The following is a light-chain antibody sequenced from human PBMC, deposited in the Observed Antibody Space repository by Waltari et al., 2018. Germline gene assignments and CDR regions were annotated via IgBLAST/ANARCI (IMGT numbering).Light chain of an antibody. CDR1: KLGEKY. J-gene: IGLJ2*01. CDR3: QAWDGSTSTVV. CDR2: EDD. V-gene: IGLV3-1*01. Sequence: SYEVTQPPSVSVSPGQPASITCPGDKLGEKYVSWYQQKPGQSPVVVIYEDDDRPSGIPERFSGSNSGNTATLTISGTQAMDEADYYCQAWDGSTSTVVFGGGTKVTVL.